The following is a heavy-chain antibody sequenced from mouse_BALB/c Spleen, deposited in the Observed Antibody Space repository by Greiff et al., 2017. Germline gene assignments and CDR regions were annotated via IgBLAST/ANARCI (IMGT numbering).Heavy chain of an antibody. Sequence: VHLVESGPGLVAPSQSLSITCTVSGFSLTGYGVNWVRQPPGKGLEWLGMIWGDGSTDYNSALKSRLSISKDNSKSQVFLKMNSLQTDDTARYYCARDKGDGYYVSFAYWGQGTLVTVSA. V-gene: IGHV2-6-7*01. CDR3: ARDKGDGYYVSFAY. J-gene: IGHJ3*01. CDR1: GFSLTGYG. D-gene: IGHD2-3*01. CDR2: IWGDGST.